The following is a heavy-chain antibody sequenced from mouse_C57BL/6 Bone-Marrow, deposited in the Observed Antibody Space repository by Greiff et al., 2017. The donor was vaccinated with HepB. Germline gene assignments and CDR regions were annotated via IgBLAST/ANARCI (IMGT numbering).Heavy chain of an antibody. J-gene: IGHJ4*01. Sequence: DVMLVESGGGLVKPGGSLKLSCAASGFTFSDYGMHWVRQAPEKGLEWVAYISSGSSTIYYADTVKGRFTISRDNAKNTLFLQMTSLRSEDTAMYYCAHKDYAMDYWGQGTSVTVSS. V-gene: IGHV5-17*01. CDR3: AHKDYAMDY. D-gene: IGHD6-1*01. CDR1: GFTFSDYG. CDR2: ISSGSSTI.